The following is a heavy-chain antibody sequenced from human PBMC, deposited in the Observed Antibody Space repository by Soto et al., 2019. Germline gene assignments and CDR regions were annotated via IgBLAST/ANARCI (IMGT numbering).Heavy chain of an antibody. V-gene: IGHV3-23*01. J-gene: IGHJ6*02. Sequence: PGGSLRLSCAASGFTFSSYAMSWVRQAPGKGLEWVSAISGSGGSKYYADSVKGRFTISRDNSKNTLYLQMNSLRAEDTAVYYCARDYSSSWYTSYYYYGMDVWGQGTTVTVS. CDR1: GFTFSSYA. CDR2: ISGSGGSK. CDR3: ARDYSSSWYTSYYYYGMDV. D-gene: IGHD6-13*01.